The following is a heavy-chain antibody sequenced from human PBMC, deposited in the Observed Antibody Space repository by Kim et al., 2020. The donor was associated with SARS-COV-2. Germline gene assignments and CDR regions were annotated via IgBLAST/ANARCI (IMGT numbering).Heavy chain of an antibody. J-gene: IGHJ6*01. CDR1: GGSISSSSYY. V-gene: IGHV4-39*01. CDR3: VRGDYGSGRYFNDDYY. CDR2: IYYSGRT. Sequence: SETLSLTCTVSGGSISSSSYYWGWIRQPPGKGLEWIGSIYYSGRTYYNPSLKRRVTISVDTSKTQFPQMLSLVTAATTAVYYSVRGDYGSGRYFNDDYY. D-gene: IGHD3-10*01.